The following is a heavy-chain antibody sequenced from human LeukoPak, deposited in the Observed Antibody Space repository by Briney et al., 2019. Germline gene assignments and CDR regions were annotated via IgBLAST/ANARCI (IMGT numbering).Heavy chain of an antibody. CDR3: AREGYYGSGSYYRTFDY. CDR2: ISYDGSNK. J-gene: IGHJ4*02. D-gene: IGHD3-10*01. V-gene: IGHV3-30*04. Sequence: PGRCLRLSCAASGFTVISYAMGSVRQAPGKGLGWGAVISYDGSNKYYAYSVKGRFTTSRDNSKNTLYLQMNSLRAEDTAVYYCAREGYYGSGSYYRTFDYWGQGTLVTVSS. CDR1: GFTVISYA.